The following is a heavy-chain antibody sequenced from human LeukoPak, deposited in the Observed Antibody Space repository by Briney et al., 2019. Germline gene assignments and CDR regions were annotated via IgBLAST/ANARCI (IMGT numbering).Heavy chain of an antibody. V-gene: IGHV3-15*01. Sequence: GGSLRLSCAASGFTFSNAWMSWVRQAPGKGLEWVGRIKSKTDGGTTDYAAPVKGRFTISRDDSKNTLYLQMNSLKTEDTAEYYCTANLYSSSFDYWGQGTLVTVSS. D-gene: IGHD6-6*01. CDR2: IKSKTDGGTT. CDR3: TANLYSSSFDY. J-gene: IGHJ4*02. CDR1: GFTFSNAW.